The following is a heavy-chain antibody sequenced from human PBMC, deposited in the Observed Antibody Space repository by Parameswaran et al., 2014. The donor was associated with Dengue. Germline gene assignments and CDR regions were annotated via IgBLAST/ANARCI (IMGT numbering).Heavy chain of an antibody. J-gene: IGHJ4*02. V-gene: IGHV1-2*04. Sequence: VRQAPGQGLEWMGWINPNSGGTNYAQKFQGWVTMTRDTSISTAYMELSRLRSDDTAVYYCARDLGMGYSSSKGLHYFDYWGQGTLVTVSS. CDR3: ARDLGMGYSSSKGLHYFDY. CDR2: INPNSGGT. D-gene: IGHD6-13*01.